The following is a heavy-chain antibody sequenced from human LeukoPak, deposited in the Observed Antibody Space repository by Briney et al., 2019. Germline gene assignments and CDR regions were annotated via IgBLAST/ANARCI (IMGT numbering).Heavy chain of an antibody. CDR3: ARKLRFWNWFDP. J-gene: IGHJ5*02. CDR1: GGSISSGGYS. CDR2: IYHSGST. V-gene: IGHV4-30-2*01. Sequence: SETLSLTCAVSGGSISSGGYSWSWIRRPPGKGLEWIGFIYHSGSTYYNPSLKSRVTISVDRSKNQFSLKLSSVTAADTAVYYCARKLRFWNWFDPWGQGTLVTVSS. D-gene: IGHD3-3*01.